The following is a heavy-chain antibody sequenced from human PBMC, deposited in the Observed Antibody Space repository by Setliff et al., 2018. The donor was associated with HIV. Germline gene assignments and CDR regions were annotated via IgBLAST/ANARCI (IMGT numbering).Heavy chain of an antibody. V-gene: IGHV1-2*02. CDR3: ARGGHFWSGGEYDAFDI. J-gene: IGHJ3*02. D-gene: IGHD3-3*02. CDR2: VNPISGVT. CDR1: GGTLSIYT. Sequence: ASVKVSCKASGGTLSIYTINWVRQAPGQGLEWMGWVNPISGVTNDAQKFQGRVTMTRDTSISTAYMELTSQRLDDTAVYYCARGGHFWSGGEYDAFDIWGQGAMVTVSS.